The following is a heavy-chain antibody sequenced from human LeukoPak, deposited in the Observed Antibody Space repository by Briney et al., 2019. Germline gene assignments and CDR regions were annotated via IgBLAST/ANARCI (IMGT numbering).Heavy chain of an antibody. CDR2: MNPYRGNK. CDR3: ARGLRWYNSGIGY. V-gene: IGHV1-8*01. D-gene: IGHD6-13*01. CDR1: RYTFTSYV. J-gene: IGHJ4*02. Sequence: ASVKVSCQASRYTFTSYVINWVRQATGQGLEWMGWMNPYRGNKGFAQKLQGRVTQTRNTSISTAYMELSRLQSEDTAVYYCARGLRWYNSGIGYWGQGTLVTVSS.